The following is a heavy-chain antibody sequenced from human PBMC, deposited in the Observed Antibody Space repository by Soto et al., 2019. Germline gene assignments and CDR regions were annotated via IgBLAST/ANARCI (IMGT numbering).Heavy chain of an antibody. Sequence: GGSLRLSCAASGFTFSSYAMHWVRQAPGKGLEYVSAISSNGGSTYYANSVKGRFTISRDNSKNTLYLQMGSLRAEDMAVYYCARAPCSGGSCYSDYWGQGTLVTVSS. V-gene: IGHV3-64*01. J-gene: IGHJ4*02. CDR2: ISSNGGST. CDR1: GFTFSSYA. CDR3: ARAPCSGGSCYSDY. D-gene: IGHD2-15*01.